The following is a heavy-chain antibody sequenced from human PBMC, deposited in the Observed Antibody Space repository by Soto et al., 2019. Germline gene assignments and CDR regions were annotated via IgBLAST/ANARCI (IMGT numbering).Heavy chain of an antibody. CDR3: AKDISGSSPGGGVYFDY. V-gene: IGHV3-9*01. CDR1: GFTFDDYA. J-gene: IGHJ4*02. Sequence: VQLVESGGGLVQPGRSLRLSCAASGFTFDDYAMHWVRQAPGKGLEWVSGISWNSGSIGYADSVKGRFTISRDNAKNSLYLQMNSLRAEDTALYYCAKDISGSSPGGGVYFDYWGQGTLVTVSS. D-gene: IGHD6-6*01. CDR2: ISWNSGSI.